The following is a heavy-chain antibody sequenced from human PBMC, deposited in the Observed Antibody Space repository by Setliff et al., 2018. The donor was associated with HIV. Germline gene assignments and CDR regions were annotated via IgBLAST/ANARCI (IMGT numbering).Heavy chain of an antibody. Sequence: SETLSLTCAVSGYSISSGYFWGWIRQPPGKGLEWIGSLYHSGTNFYNPSLESRVTVSEDTSRHQFSLKLTSVTADDTAVYYCARGPPFAYWGQGLLVTV. CDR1: GYSISSGYF. V-gene: IGHV4-38-2*01. J-gene: IGHJ4*02. CDR2: LYHSGTN. CDR3: ARGPPFAY.